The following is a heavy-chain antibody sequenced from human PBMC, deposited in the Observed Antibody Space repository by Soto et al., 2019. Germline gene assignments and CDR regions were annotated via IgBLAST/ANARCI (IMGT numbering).Heavy chain of an antibody. V-gene: IGHV3-30*18. Sequence: GGSLRLSCAASGFTFSSYGMHWVRQAPGKGLEWVAVISYDGSNKYYADSVKGRFTISRDNSKNTLYLQMNSLRAEDTAVYYCAKDGSSWYSPLWGMDVWGQGTTVTVSS. J-gene: IGHJ6*02. CDR1: GFTFSSYG. CDR3: AKDGSSWYSPLWGMDV. CDR2: ISYDGSNK. D-gene: IGHD6-13*01.